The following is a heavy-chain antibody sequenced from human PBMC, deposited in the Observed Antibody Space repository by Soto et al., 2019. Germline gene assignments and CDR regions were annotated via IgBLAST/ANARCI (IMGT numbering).Heavy chain of an antibody. CDR3: VRWVGHFDF. Sequence: QVQLQESGPGLVKPSETLSLTCSVSGGSISPFHWSWIRQPPGKGPEWIGYVYYTGSTNYNPSFTSRVTISVDTSKNQFSLKLTSVTAADTAVYYCVRWVGHFDFWGRGTLVTVSS. CDR2: VYYTGST. V-gene: IGHV4-59*03. J-gene: IGHJ4*02. D-gene: IGHD1-26*01. CDR1: GGSISPFH.